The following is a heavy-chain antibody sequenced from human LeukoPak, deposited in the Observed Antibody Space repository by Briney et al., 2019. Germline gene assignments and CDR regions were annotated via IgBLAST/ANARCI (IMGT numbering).Heavy chain of an antibody. D-gene: IGHD3-22*01. CDR1: GGSISSYY. J-gene: IGHJ4*02. V-gene: IGHV4-59*08. CDR2: IYYSGST. Sequence: PSETLSLTCTVSGGSISSYYWSWIRQPPGKGLEWIGYIYYSGSTNYNPSLKSRVTISVDTSKNQFSLKLSSVTAADTAVYYCARLYYYDSTPLFDYWGQGTLLTVSS. CDR3: ARLYYYDSTPLFDY.